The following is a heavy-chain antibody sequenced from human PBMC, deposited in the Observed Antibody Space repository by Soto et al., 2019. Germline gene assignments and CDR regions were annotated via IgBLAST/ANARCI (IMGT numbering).Heavy chain of an antibody. D-gene: IGHD4-17*01. J-gene: IGHJ5*02. CDR1: GYSFTSSW. Sequence: GESLKISCKGSGYSFTSSWIGWVRKMPGKGLKWREIIYPGDSDTRYSPSFQGQVTISAAKFISTAYLQWSSLKASDTAMYYFARLGDYGAPYNWFDPWGQGTLVTVSS. CDR2: IYPGDSDT. V-gene: IGHV5-51*01. CDR3: ARLGDYGAPYNWFDP.